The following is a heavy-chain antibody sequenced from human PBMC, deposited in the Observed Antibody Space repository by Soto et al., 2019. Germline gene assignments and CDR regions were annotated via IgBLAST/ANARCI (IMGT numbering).Heavy chain of an antibody. J-gene: IGHJ5*02. Sequence: QVQLQESGPGLVKPSQTLSLTCTVSGGSISSGGYYWSWIRQHPGKGLEWIGYIYYRGSTYYNPSLMSRVTISVDTSKNQFSLKLSSVTAADTAVYYCAKGPPRIAAAGTGFDPWGQGTLVTVSS. CDR1: GGSISSGGYY. CDR3: AKGPPRIAAAGTGFDP. D-gene: IGHD6-13*01. V-gene: IGHV4-31*03. CDR2: IYYRGST.